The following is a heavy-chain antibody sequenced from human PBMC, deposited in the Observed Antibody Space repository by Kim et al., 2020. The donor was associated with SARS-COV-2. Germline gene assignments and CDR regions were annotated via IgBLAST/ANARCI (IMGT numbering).Heavy chain of an antibody. CDR1: GGSVSSGSYY. V-gene: IGHV4-61*01. CDR3: ARDYYDSSGYYYLGGYFDY. D-gene: IGHD3-22*01. Sequence: SETLSLTCTVSGGSVSSGSYYWSWIRQPPGKGLEWIGYIYYSGSTNYNPSLKSRVTISVDTSKNQFSLKLSSVTAADTAVYYCARDYYDSSGYYYLGGYFDYWGQGTLVTVSS. CDR2: IYYSGST. J-gene: IGHJ4*02.